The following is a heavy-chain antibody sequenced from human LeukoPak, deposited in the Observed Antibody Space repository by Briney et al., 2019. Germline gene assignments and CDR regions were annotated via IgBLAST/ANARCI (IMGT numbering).Heavy chain of an antibody. CDR3: TRGPSCGGDCLDAFDI. J-gene: IGHJ3*02. CDR2: INPNSGDT. D-gene: IGHD2-21*02. CDR1: GYIFTGYF. V-gene: IGHV1-2*04. Sequence: ASVKVSCKASGYIFTGYFMHWIRQAPGQGLEWMGWINPNSGDTNYAQKFQGSVTMTTDTSITTAYMEVNRLTSDVMAVYYCTRGPSCGGDCLDAFDIWGQGTMIAVSS.